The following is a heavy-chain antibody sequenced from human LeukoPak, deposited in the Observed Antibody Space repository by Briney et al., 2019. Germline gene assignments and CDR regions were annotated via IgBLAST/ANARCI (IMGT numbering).Heavy chain of an antibody. CDR2: INPSGGSS. Sequence: ASVKVSCKASGYTFINYYMHWVRQAPGQGLEWMGIINPSGGSSSYAQKFQGRVTMTRDMSTSTVYVELSSLTSEDTAVYYCARALASAAGRRAAMMGDWGQGTAVPVSS. CDR3: ARALASAAGRRAAMMGD. CDR1: GYTFINYY. D-gene: IGHD6-13*01. J-gene: IGHJ6*02. V-gene: IGHV1-46*01.